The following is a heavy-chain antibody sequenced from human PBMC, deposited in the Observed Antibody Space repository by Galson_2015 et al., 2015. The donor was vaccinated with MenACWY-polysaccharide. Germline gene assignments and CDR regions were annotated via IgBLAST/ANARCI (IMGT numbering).Heavy chain of an antibody. Sequence: GGSLTAYYWAWIRQPPGKGLEWIGCIFYSGSTKYSPSLNSRVTIPVDTSNNQFSLKLSSVTAADTAVYYCARSPGGYSFGGQIDSWGQGSLVTVSS. CDR1: GGSLTAYY. CDR3: ARSPGGYSFGGQIDS. V-gene: IGHV4-59*01. CDR2: IFYSGST. D-gene: IGHD5-18*01. J-gene: IGHJ4*02.